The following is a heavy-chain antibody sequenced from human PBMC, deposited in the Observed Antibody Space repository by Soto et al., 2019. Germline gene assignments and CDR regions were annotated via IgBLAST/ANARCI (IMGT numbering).Heavy chain of an antibody. Sequence: AGGSLRLSCAASGFTFSSYAMHWVRQAPGKGLEWVAVISYDGSNKYYADSVKGRFTISRDNSKNTLYLQMNSLRAEDTAVYYCARDSSGWPGVYYYYGMDVWGQGTTVTVSS. D-gene: IGHD6-19*01. V-gene: IGHV3-30-3*01. J-gene: IGHJ6*02. CDR1: GFTFSSYA. CDR2: ISYDGSNK. CDR3: ARDSSGWPGVYYYYGMDV.